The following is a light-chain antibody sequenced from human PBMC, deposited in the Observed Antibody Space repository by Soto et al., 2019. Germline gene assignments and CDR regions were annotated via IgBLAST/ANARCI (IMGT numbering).Light chain of an antibody. CDR1: QSISSW. Sequence: DIQMTQSPSSLSASVGDRVTITCRASQSISSWFAWYQQKPGKAPKLLIFDAFSLESGVPSRFSGSRSGTEFTLTISSLQPDDYATDYCQQYKSYSPLTFGGGTKVEIK. V-gene: IGKV1-5*01. CDR2: DAF. CDR3: QQYKSYSPLT. J-gene: IGKJ4*01.